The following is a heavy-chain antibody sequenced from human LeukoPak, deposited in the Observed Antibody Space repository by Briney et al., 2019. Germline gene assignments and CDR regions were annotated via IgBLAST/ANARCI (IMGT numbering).Heavy chain of an antibody. J-gene: IGHJ4*02. CDR3: ALLRSRDY. V-gene: IGHV3-48*01. Sequence: GGSLRLSCGACGVTFSSYSLNWVRQAPGKGLEWVSYISSSSSTIYYADSVKGRFTISRDNAKNSLSLQMNSVISEDTAVYYCALLRSRDYWGQGTLVTVSS. D-gene: IGHD3-3*01. CDR2: ISSSSSTI. CDR1: GVTFSSYS.